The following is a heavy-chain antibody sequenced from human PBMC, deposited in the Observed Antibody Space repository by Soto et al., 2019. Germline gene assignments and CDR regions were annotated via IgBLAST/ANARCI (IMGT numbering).Heavy chain of an antibody. CDR2: IKQDGSEK. Sequence: PGGSLRLSCAASGFTFSSYWMSWVRQAPGKGLEWVANIKQDGSEKYYVDSVKGRFTISRDNAKNSLYLQMNSLRAEDTAVYYCARVMAYYDFWSGYYMGYWGQGTLVTVSS. J-gene: IGHJ1*01. V-gene: IGHV3-7*01. D-gene: IGHD3-3*01. CDR1: GFTFSSYW. CDR3: ARVMAYYDFWSGYYMGY.